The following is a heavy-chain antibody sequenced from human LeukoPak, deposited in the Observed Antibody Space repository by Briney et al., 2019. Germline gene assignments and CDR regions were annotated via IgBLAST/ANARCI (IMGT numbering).Heavy chain of an antibody. Sequence: SETLSLTCTVPGGSISSSSYYWGWIRQPPGKGLEWIGSIYYSGSTYYNPSLKSRVTISVDTSKNQFSLKLSSVTAADTAVYYCAREEWYYDSSGSLASNWFDPWGQGTLVTVSS. V-gene: IGHV4-39*07. CDR2: IYYSGST. CDR1: GGSISSSSYY. J-gene: IGHJ5*02. CDR3: AREEWYYDSSGSLASNWFDP. D-gene: IGHD3-22*01.